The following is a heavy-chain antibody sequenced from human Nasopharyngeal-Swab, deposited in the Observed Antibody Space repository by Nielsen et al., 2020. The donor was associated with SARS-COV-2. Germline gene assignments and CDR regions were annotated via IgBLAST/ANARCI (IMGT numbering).Heavy chain of an antibody. D-gene: IGHD3-3*01. V-gene: IGHV3-49*04. CDR1: GFTFGDYA. J-gene: IGHJ4*02. CDR3: TRYDFWSGYYPDY. Sequence: GGSLRLSCTASGFTFGDYAMSWVRQAPGKGLEWVGFIRSKAYGGTTEYAASVKGRFTTSRDDSKSIAYLQMNSLKTEDTAVYYCTRYDFWSGYYPDYWGQGTLVTVSS. CDR2: IRSKAYGGTT.